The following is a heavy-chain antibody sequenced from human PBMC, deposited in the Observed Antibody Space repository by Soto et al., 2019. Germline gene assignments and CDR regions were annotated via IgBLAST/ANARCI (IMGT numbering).Heavy chain of an antibody. D-gene: IGHD3-22*01. CDR2: ISYDGSNK. V-gene: IGHV3-30-3*01. Sequence: GGSLRLSCAASGFTFSSYAMHWVRQAPGKGLEWVAVISYDGSNKYYADSVKGRFTISRDNSKNTLYLQMNSLRAEDTAVYYCARVESPEYYYDSSGYYYFFYWGQGTLVTVS. CDR1: GFTFSSYA. J-gene: IGHJ4*02. CDR3: ARVESPEYYYDSSGYYYFFY.